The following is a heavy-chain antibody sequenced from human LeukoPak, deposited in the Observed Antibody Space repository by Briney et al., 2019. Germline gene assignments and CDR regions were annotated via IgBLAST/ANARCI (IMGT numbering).Heavy chain of an antibody. CDR1: GFTFSSYG. D-gene: IGHD6-13*01. J-gene: IGHJ3*02. CDR2: IWYDGSNK. CDR3: ARDDIAAATDAFDI. V-gene: IGHV3-33*01. Sequence: GGSLRLSCAASGFTFSSYGMHWVRQAPGKGLEWVAVIWYDGSNKYYADSVKGRFTISRDNSKNTLYLQMNSLRADDTAVYYCARDDIAAATDAFDIWGQGTMVTVSS.